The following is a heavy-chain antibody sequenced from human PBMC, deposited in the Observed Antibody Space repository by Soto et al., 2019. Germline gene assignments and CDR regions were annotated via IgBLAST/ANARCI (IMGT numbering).Heavy chain of an antibody. CDR2: ISGSGGST. D-gene: IGHD1-1*01. V-gene: IGHV3-23*01. CDR3: AASTVTSFDY. Sequence: GGSLRLSCAASGFTFSSYAMSWVRQAPGKGLEWVSAISGSGGSTYYADSVKGRYTIPRDNSKNTLYLQMNRLRAEDTVVFYCAASTVTSFDYWGQGTLVTVSS. CDR1: GFTFSSYA. J-gene: IGHJ4*02.